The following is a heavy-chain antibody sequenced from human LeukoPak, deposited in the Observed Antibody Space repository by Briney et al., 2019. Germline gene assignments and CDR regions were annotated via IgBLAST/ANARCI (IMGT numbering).Heavy chain of an antibody. V-gene: IGHV1-69*01. D-gene: IGHD2-2*01. CDR2: IIPIFGTA. Sequence: SVKVSCKASGGTLTSYAISWVRQAPGQGHEWMGGIIPIFGTANYAQKFQGRVTITADESTSTAYMELSRLRSEDTAVYYCARLGPNIVVVPAARNYYYYYYMDVWGKGTTVTVSS. CDR3: ARLGPNIVVVPAARNYYYYYYMDV. CDR1: GGTLTSYA. J-gene: IGHJ6*03.